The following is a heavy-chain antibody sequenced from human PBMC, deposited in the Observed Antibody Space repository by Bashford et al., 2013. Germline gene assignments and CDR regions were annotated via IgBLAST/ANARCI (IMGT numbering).Heavy chain of an antibody. V-gene: IGHV1-3*01. Sequence: VASVKVSCKASGYIFTSFAFHWLRQAPGQRLEWMGRIDPGSGNTRYSQKFQGRVTITRDTSASTAAMEVNSLRSEDTAVYYCARRMVVPGNFDALDIWGQGTMVTVSS. CDR2: IDPGSGNT. CDR3: ARRMVVPGNFDALDI. D-gene: IGHD2-21*02. J-gene: IGHJ3*02. CDR1: GYIFTSFA.